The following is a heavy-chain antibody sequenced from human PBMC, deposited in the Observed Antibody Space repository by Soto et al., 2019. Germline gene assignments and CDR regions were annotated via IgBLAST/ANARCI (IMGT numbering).Heavy chain of an antibody. J-gene: IGHJ5*02. CDR1: GGTFSSYA. D-gene: IGHD3-3*01. V-gene: IGHV1-69*13. CDR3: ARDPTRPIFGVVVINWFDP. Sequence: SVKVSCKVSGGTFSSYAISWVRQAPGQGLEWMGGIIPIFGTANYAQKFQGRVTITADESTSTAYMELSSLRSEDTAVYYCARDPTRPIFGVVVINWFDPWGQGTLVTVSS. CDR2: IIPIFGTA.